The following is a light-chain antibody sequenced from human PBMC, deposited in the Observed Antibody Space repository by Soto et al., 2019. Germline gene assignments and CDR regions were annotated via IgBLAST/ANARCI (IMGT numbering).Light chain of an antibody. V-gene: IGKV1-5*03. CDR1: QTINTW. CDR2: QAS. Sequence: DIQMSQSPSILHANIGDRVSIIWLASQTINTWLAGYQQTPGKEPNLLIYQASTLETGVPSRFSGSGSGTEFTLTISGLQPDDFASYYCQQYDNYPPTFGGGTKVDI. J-gene: IGKJ4*01. CDR3: QQYDNYPPT.